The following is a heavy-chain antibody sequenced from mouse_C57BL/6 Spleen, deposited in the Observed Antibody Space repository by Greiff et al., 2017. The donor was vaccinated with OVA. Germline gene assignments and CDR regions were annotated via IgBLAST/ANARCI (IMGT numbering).Heavy chain of an antibody. Sequence: QVQLQQSGPELVKPGASVKISCKASGYAFSSSCMNWVKQRPGKGLEWIGRIYPGDGDTNYNGKFKGKATLTADKSSSTAYMQLSSLTSEDSAVYFCARSGSGSSYGWFAYWGQGTLVTVSA. J-gene: IGHJ3*01. CDR1: GYAFSSSC. CDR3: ARSGSGSSYGWFAY. V-gene: IGHV1-82*01. D-gene: IGHD1-1*01. CDR2: IYPGDGDT.